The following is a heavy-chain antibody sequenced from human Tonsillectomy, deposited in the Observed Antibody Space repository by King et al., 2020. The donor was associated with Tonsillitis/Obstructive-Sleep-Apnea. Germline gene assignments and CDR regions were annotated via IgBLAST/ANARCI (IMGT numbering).Heavy chain of an antibody. D-gene: IGHD2-2*01. CDR3: ARDRPAAYGAFDI. CDR2: IYSGGST. CDR1: GFTVSSNY. Sequence: KLVQSGGGLIQPGGSLRLSCAASGFTVSSNYMSWVRQAPGKGLEWVSVIYSGGSTYYADSVKGRFTISRDNSKNTLYLQMNSLRAEDTAVYYCARDRPAAYGAFDIWGQGTMVTVSS. V-gene: IGHV3-53*01. J-gene: IGHJ3*02.